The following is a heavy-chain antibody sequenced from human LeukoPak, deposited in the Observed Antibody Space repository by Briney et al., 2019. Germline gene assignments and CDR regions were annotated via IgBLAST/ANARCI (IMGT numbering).Heavy chain of an antibody. D-gene: IGHD3-10*01. J-gene: IGHJ4*02. Sequence: ASVKVSCKASGYPFSAHFLNWVRQAPGQGLEWMGNIDTTTGNPRYAQDFTGRFVFSLDTSVSTAYLQTTSLKADDTAAYYCVRGTPTPGMGYWGQGTQVTVSS. V-gene: IGHV7-4-1*02. CDR2: IDTTTGNP. CDR1: GYPFSAHF. CDR3: VRGTPTPGMGY.